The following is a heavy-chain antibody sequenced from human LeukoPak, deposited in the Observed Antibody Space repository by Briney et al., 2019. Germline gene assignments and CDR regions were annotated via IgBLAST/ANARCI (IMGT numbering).Heavy chain of an antibody. J-gene: IGHJ4*02. V-gene: IGHV1-8*03. D-gene: IGHD3-10*01. Sequence: ASVKVSCKASGYTFTSYDINWVRQATGQGLEWMGWMNPNSGNTGYAQKFQGRVTITRNTSISTAYMELSSLRSEDTAVYYCARGPYYGSGRDQDGLDYWGQGILVTVSS. CDR2: MNPNSGNT. CDR1: GYTFTSYD. CDR3: ARGPYYGSGRDQDGLDY.